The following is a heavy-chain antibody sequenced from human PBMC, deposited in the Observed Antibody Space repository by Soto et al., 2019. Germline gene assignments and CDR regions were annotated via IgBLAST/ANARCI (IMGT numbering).Heavy chain of an antibody. CDR2: IYYSGST. CDR3: ARDPGVRFLECYIRRPYGMDV. V-gene: IGHV4-30-4*01. J-gene: IGHJ6*02. D-gene: IGHD3-3*01. CDR1: GGSISSGDYY. Sequence: SETLSLTCTVSGGSISSGDYYWSWIRQPPGKGLEWIGYIYYSGSTYYNPSLKSRVTISVDTSKNQFSLKLSSVTAADTAVYYCARDPGVRFLECYIRRPYGMDVWGQGTTVTVS.